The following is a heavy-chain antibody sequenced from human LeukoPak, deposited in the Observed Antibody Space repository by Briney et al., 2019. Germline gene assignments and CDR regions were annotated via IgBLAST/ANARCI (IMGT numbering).Heavy chain of an antibody. D-gene: IGHD3-3*01. CDR1: GFTFDDYA. CDR2: ISWIIGSI. J-gene: IGHJ3*02. V-gene: IGHV3-9*01. CDR3: AKDIREGYDSGGDAFDI. Sequence: GRSLRLSCAASGFTFDDYAMHWVRQAPGKVLEWDSCISWIIGSIGYADSVKGRLTISRDNAKNSLYLQTNSLRAEDTALYYCAKDIREGYDSGGDAFDIWGQGTMVTVSS.